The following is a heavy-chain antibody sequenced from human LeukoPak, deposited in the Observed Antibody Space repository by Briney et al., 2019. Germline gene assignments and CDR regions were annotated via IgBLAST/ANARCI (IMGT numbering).Heavy chain of an antibody. J-gene: IGHJ3*02. CDR1: GFTFSSYS. Sequence: GGSLRLSCAASGFTFSSYSLNWVRQAPGKGLEWVSHISSSSSTIYYGDSVKGRFTISRDNAKNSLYLQMNSLRDEDTAVYYCARERDSSSWSAFDIWGQGTMVTLSS. CDR2: ISSSSSTI. D-gene: IGHD6-13*01. CDR3: ARERDSSSWSAFDI. V-gene: IGHV3-48*02.